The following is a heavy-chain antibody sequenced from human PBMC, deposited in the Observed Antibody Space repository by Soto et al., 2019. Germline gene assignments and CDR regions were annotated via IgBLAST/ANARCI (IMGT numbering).Heavy chain of an antibody. Sequence: EVQMLESGGGLVQPGGSLRLSCGASGFTFNNYAMGWVRQAPGKGLEWISAITDSGDDTYYIDSVKGRFTISRDNSKSTLYLQMNSLRAEDTAIYYCAKLGSSSWSPHYYFDYWGQGTLVTVSS. CDR3: AKLGSSSWSPHYYFDY. J-gene: IGHJ4*02. CDR2: ITDSGDDT. V-gene: IGHV3-23*01. CDR1: GFTFNNYA. D-gene: IGHD2-2*01.